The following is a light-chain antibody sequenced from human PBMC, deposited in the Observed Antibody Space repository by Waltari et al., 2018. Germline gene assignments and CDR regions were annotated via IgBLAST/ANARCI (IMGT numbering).Light chain of an antibody. V-gene: IGKV1-8*01. CDR1: QGVSTY. Sequence: AIRMTQSPASLSASPGDRVTISCRASQGVSTYLAWYQQKPGKAPSLLIYAASTLESGVPSKFSGSGSGTDFTLTISCLQSEDFATYYCQQYHTYPWTFGQGTKVEL. J-gene: IGKJ1*01. CDR2: AAS. CDR3: QQYHTYPWT.